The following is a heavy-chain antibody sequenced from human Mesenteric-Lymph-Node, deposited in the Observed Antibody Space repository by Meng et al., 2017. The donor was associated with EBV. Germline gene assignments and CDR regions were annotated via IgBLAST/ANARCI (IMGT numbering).Heavy chain of an antibody. CDR2: IIPIFSTT. D-gene: IGHD6-19*01. J-gene: IGHJ4*02. CDR3: ARTNPWLASEY. CDR1: GGSISSYA. Sequence: QVHLGQSGAEVKKPGSSVKVSCKASGGSISSYAVSWVRQAPGQGLDWMGAIIPIFSTTMYAQRFQGRVAITADESTSTAYMELNSLRFEDTAVYYCARTNPWLASEYWGQGTLVTVSS. V-gene: IGHV1-69*01.